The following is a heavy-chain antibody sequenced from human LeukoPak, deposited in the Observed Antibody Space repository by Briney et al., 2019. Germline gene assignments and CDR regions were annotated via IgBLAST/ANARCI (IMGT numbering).Heavy chain of an antibody. J-gene: IGHJ6*03. CDR1: GGSISSYY. Sequence: SETLSLTCIVSGGSISSYYWSWIRQPPGKGLEWIGYIYYSGSTNYNPSLKSRVTISVDTSKNQFSLKLSSVTAADTAVYYCARDRYDWDSYYYYYYMDVWGKGTTVTISS. CDR3: ARDRYDWDSYYYYYYMDV. D-gene: IGHD5-12*01. CDR2: IYYSGST. V-gene: IGHV4-59*01.